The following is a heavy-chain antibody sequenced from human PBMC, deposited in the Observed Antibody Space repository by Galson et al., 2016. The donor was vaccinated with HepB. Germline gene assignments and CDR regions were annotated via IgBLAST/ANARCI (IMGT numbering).Heavy chain of an antibody. CDR3: ARECGGHYYGSGRLD. D-gene: IGHD3-10*01. J-gene: IGHJ4*02. V-gene: IGHV3-48*02. CDR2: IRSSSDLI. CDR1: GFTFSRYS. Sequence: SLRLSCAASGFTFSRYSMNWVRQAPGKGLEWVSYIRSSSDLIYYADSVKGRFTISRDNAKNSVYLQMNSLRDEDTAVYYCARECGGHYYGSGRLDWGQGTLVIVSS.